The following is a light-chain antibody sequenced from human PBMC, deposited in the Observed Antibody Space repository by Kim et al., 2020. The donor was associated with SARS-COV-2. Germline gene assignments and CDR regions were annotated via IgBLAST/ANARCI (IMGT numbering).Light chain of an antibody. J-gene: IGKJ1*01. V-gene: IGKV1-12*01. Sequence: DIQMTLSPSSVSASLGDRVTIPWRASQDISRWLAWYQQKPGRAPNVLMFAASTLQSGVPSRFSGSGSGTDFTLTISSLQPEDFAAYYCQQANNLPWTFGQGTKVDIK. CDR1: QDISRW. CDR3: QQANNLPWT. CDR2: AAS.